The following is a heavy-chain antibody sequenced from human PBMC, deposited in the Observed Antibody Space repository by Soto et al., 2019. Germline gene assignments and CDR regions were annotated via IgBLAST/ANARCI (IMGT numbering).Heavy chain of an antibody. CDR2: IYSGGST. J-gene: IGHJ6*02. CDR1: GFTVSSNY. D-gene: IGHD3-10*01. V-gene: IGHV3-53*04. CDR3: AREAGDLYYYYGMDV. Sequence: GGSLRLSCAASGFTVSSNYMSWVRQAPGKGLEWVSVIYSGGSTYYADSVKGRFTISRHNSKNTLYLQMNSLRAEDTAVYYCAREAGDLYYYYGMDVWGQGTTVTVSS.